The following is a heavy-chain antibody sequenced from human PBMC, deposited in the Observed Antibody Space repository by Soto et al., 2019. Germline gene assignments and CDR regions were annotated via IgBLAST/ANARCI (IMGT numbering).Heavy chain of an antibody. V-gene: IGHV1-18*01. CDR1: GYTFTSYG. CDR2: ISAYNGNT. D-gene: IGHD6-19*01. J-gene: IGHJ6*02. Sequence: QVQLVQSGAEVKKPGASVKVSCKASGYTFTSYGISWVRQAPGQGLEWMGWISAYNGNTNYAKKLQRRVNMTTDTSTSTAYMELRSLRSDDTAVYYCARYSSGWYGLSWYYYYGMDVWGQGTTVTVSS. CDR3: ARYSSGWYGLSWYYYYGMDV.